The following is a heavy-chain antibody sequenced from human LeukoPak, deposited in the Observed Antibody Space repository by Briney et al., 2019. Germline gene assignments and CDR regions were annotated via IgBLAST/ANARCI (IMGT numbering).Heavy chain of an antibody. Sequence: ASVKVSCKASGYTFTGYYMHWVRQAPGQGLEWMGWINPNSGGTNYAQKFQGRVTMTRDASISTAYMELSRLRSDDTAVYYCARIAVAGTDFDYWGQGTLVTVSS. CDR3: ARIAVAGTDFDY. D-gene: IGHD6-19*01. V-gene: IGHV1-2*02. CDR1: GYTFTGYY. CDR2: INPNSGGT. J-gene: IGHJ4*02.